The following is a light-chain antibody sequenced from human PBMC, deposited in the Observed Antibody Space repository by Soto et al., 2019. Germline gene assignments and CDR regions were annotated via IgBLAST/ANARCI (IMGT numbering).Light chain of an antibody. CDR2: AAS. CDR3: QQSYSTPPT. J-gene: IGKJ4*01. Sequence: DIQMTQSPSSRSSSFGDRVTITCRASQSISSYLNWYQQKPGKAPKLLIYAASSLQSGVPSRFSGSGSGTDFTLTISSLKPEDFATYYCQQSYSTPPTFGGGTKVDIK. CDR1: QSISSY. V-gene: IGKV1-39*01.